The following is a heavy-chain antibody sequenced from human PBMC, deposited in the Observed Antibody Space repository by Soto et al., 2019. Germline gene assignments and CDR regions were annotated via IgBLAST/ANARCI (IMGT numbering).Heavy chain of an antibody. J-gene: IGHJ5*02. CDR2: IGGSGSSA. Sequence: EGQLLESGGGLVQPGGSLRLSCVASGFTFKNFAMTWVRQAPGKGMEWVSAIGGSGSSANYADSVKGRFTVSRDDSKSTLYLQMSGLRVDDTALYYCAKDAVAYDGEWDGFDLWGQGTLVTVSS. CDR1: GFTFKNFA. V-gene: IGHV3-23*01. CDR3: AKDAVAYDGEWDGFDL. D-gene: IGHD3-10*01.